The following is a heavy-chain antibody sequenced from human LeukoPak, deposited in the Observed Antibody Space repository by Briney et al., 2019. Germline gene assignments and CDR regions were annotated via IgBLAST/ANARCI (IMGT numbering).Heavy chain of an antibody. CDR1: GGSFSGYY. Sequence: SETLSLTCAVYGGSFSGYYWSWIRQPPGKGLGWIGEINHSGSTNYNPSLKSRVTISVDTSKNQFSLKLSSVTAADTAVYYCARAPTYYYDSSGWYYFDYWGQGTLVTVSS. D-gene: IGHD3-22*01. J-gene: IGHJ4*02. V-gene: IGHV4-34*01. CDR3: ARAPTYYYDSSGWYYFDY. CDR2: INHSGST.